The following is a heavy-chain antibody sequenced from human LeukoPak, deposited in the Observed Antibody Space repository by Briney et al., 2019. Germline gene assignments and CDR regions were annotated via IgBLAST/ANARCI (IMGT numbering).Heavy chain of an antibody. D-gene: IGHD3/OR15-3a*01. CDR2: ISAYNGNT. CDR1: GYTFTGYY. J-gene: IGHJ3*02. V-gene: IGHV1-18*04. Sequence: ASVKVSCKASGYTFTGYYMHWVRQAPGQGLEWMGWISAYNGNTNYAQKLQGRVTMTTDTSTSTAYMELRSLRSDDTAVYYCARVFGLPDAFDIWGQGTMVTVSS. CDR3: ARVFGLPDAFDI.